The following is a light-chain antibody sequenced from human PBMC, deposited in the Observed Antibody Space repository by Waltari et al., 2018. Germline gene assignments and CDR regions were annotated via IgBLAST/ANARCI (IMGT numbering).Light chain of an antibody. Sequence: SYGLTQPPSVSVSPGQTSRINCSGAVLTKEYGYWYQQKPGRAPVVVIFKDTERPPGIPERFSGSGSGTTVTLTITGVQAEDEADYYCQSTDTIGTTVVFGGGTRLIAL. J-gene: IGLJ2*01. CDR2: KDT. V-gene: IGLV3-25*03. CDR3: QSTDTIGTTVV. CDR1: VLTKEY.